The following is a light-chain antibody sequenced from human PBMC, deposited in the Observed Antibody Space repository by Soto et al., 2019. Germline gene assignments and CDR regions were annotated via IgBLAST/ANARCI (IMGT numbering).Light chain of an antibody. J-gene: IGLJ7*01. CDR3: AAWDDSLNGPV. Sequence: QSVLTQPPSASGTPEQRVTISCSGSSSNIGINAVNWYQQLPGTAPKLLIHSNNQRPSGVPDRFSGSKSGTSASLAISGLQSEDEADYYCAAWDDSLNGPVFGGGTQLTVL. CDR1: SSNIGINA. CDR2: SNN. V-gene: IGLV1-44*01.